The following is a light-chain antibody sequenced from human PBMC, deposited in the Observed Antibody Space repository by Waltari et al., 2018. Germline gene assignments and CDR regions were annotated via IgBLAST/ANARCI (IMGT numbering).Light chain of an antibody. CDR3: LQRSSWPWT. V-gene: IGKV3-11*01. Sequence: EIVLTQSPATLSLSPGERATLSCRSSQSVSSYLAWYQQKVGQAPRLLIYDASNRATGIPARFSGSGSGTDFTFTIISLEPEDFAVYYCLQRSSWPWTFGQGTKVEIK. CDR2: DAS. CDR1: QSVSSY. J-gene: IGKJ1*01.